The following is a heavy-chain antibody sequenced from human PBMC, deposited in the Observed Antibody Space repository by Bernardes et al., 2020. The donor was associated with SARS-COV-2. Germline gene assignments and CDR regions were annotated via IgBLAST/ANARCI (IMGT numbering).Heavy chain of an antibody. J-gene: IGHJ4*02. CDR1: GGSISSGSYY. CDR2: IYPSGTT. D-gene: IGHD4-17*01. CDR3: ARVLDYGEAGFDY. V-gene: IGHV4-61*02. Sequence: SETLSLTCTVSGGSISSGSYYWSWIRQSAGKGLEFLGRIYPSGTTNYDPSLKSRLSISVDTSKNQFSLKLSSVTAADTAVYYCARVLDYGEAGFDYWGQGTLVTVSS.